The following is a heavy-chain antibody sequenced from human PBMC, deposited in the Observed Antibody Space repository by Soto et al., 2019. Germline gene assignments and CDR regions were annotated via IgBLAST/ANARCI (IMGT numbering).Heavy chain of an antibody. CDR2: INHSGRS. J-gene: IGHJ4*02. Sequence: SETLSLTCAVYGGSFSGYYWTWIRQPPGKGLEWIAEINHSGRSNSNPSLKSRVTVSVDTSKNQFSLKLSSVTAADTAVYYCARGISMTVEVQRDAPDKYFFDSWGKGTLVTVS. D-gene: IGHD3-22*01. V-gene: IGHV4-34*01. CDR1: GGSFSGYY. CDR3: ARGISMTVEVQRDAPDKYFFDS.